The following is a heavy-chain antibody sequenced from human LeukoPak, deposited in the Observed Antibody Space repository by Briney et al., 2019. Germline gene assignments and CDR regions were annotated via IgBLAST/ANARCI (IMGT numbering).Heavy chain of an antibody. CDR1: GYTFTSYG. D-gene: IGHD3-10*01. J-gene: IGHJ4*02. CDR3: ATRSESYGSGSNYFDY. Sequence: ASVKVSCKASGYTFTSYGISWVRQAPGQGLERMGWISAYNGNTNYAQKLQGRVTMTTDTSTSTAYMELSSLRSEDTAVYYCATRSESYGSGSNYFDYWGQGTLVTVSS. CDR2: ISAYNGNT. V-gene: IGHV1-18*01.